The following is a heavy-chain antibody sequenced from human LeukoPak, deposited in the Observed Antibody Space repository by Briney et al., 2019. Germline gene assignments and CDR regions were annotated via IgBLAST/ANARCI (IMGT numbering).Heavy chain of an antibody. D-gene: IGHD5-18*01. V-gene: IGHV4-31*03. CDR1: GGSISSGGYY. Sequence: SEILSLTCTVSGGSISSGGYYWSWIRQHPGKGLEWIGYIYYSGSTYYNPSLKSRVTISVDTSKNQFSLKLSSVTAADTAVYYCARCGYSYGYQDAFDIWGQGTMVTVSS. CDR2: IYYSGST. J-gene: IGHJ3*02. CDR3: ARCGYSYGYQDAFDI.